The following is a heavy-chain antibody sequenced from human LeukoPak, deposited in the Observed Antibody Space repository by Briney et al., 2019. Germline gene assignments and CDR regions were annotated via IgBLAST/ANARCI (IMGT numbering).Heavy chain of an antibody. CDR2: IKQDGSEK. V-gene: IGHV3-7*01. Sequence: PGGSLRLPCAASGFTFSSYWMSWVRQAPGKGLEWVANIKQDGSEKYYVDSVKGRFTISRDNAKNSLYLQMNSLRAEDTAVYYCARVRGWLQLFFDYWGQGTLVTVSS. CDR3: ARVRGWLQLFFDY. J-gene: IGHJ4*02. CDR1: GFTFSSYW. D-gene: IGHD5-24*01.